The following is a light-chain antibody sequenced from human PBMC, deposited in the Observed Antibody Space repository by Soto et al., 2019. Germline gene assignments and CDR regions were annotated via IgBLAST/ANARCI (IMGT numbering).Light chain of an antibody. J-gene: IGLJ1*01. CDR2: DVS. Sequence: QSALTQPASVSESPGRSITISCTGTSSDVESYNLVSWYQQHPGKAPKVMIYDVSKRPSGVPDRFSGSKSGNTASLTLSGFQAEDEADYYCCPYAGSYTFYIFGTGTKVTV. V-gene: IGLV2-11*01. CDR3: CPYAGSYTFYI. CDR1: SSDVESYNL.